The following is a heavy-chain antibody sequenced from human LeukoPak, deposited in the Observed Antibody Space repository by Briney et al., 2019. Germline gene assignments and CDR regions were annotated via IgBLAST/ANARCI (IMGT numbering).Heavy chain of an antibody. CDR2: ISGSGGST. Sequence: GGSLRLSCAASGFTFSSYAMNWVRQAPGKGLEWVSAISGSGGSTYYADSVKGRFTISRDNSKNTLYLQMNSLRAEDTAVYYCAKDYSNYEYYFDYWGQGTLVTVSS. D-gene: IGHD4-11*01. CDR1: GFTFSSYA. J-gene: IGHJ4*02. V-gene: IGHV3-23*01. CDR3: AKDYSNYEYYFDY.